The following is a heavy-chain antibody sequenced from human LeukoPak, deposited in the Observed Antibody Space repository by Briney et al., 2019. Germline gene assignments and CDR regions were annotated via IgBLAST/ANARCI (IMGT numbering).Heavy chain of an antibody. J-gene: IGHJ1*01. CDR3: ARHTRGIAAAGTYFQQ. Sequence: SETLSLTCTVSGGSISSSSYYWGWIRQPPGKGLEWIGSIYYSGSTYYNPSLKSRVTISVDTSKNQFSLKLSSVTAADTAVYYCARHTRGIAAAGTYFQQRGESTLVTVSS. D-gene: IGHD6-13*01. V-gene: IGHV4-39*01. CDR2: IYYSGST. CDR1: GGSISSSSYY.